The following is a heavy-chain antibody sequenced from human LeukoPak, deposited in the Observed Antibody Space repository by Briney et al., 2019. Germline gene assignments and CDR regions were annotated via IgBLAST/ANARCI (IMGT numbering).Heavy chain of an antibody. CDR2: VSYDGTNK. D-gene: IGHD3-10*01. J-gene: IGHJ4*02. CDR3: ARGGSQPITMHVFDY. Sequence: GGSLRLSCAASGFTFSSYGMHWVRQAPGKGLEWVAVVSYDGTNKYHADSVKGRFTISRDSSKNTMSMQMNSLRADDTAVYYCARGGSQPITMHVFDYWGQGTLVTVSS. CDR1: GFTFSSYG. V-gene: IGHV3-30*03.